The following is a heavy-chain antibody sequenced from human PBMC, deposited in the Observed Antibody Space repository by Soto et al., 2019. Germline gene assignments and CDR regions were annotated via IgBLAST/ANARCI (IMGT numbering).Heavy chain of an antibody. CDR1: GFSLSSYA. Sequence: GGSLRLSCVASGFSLSSYAFHWVRQAPGKGLEWVAFMSHDGTKEQYRDSVKGRFSISRDNFKSKSYMQMTNLRREDNAIYYCARASDYSRGNNYYGLDVWGQGTTVTVSS. CDR3: ARASDYSRGNNYYGLDV. V-gene: IGHV3-30*04. J-gene: IGHJ6*02. D-gene: IGHD4-17*01. CDR2: MSHDGTKE.